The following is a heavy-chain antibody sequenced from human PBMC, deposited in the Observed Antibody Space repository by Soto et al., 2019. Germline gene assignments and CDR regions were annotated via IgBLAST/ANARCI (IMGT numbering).Heavy chain of an antibody. Sequence: VEPLKISCKGSGYSLTSYWISWVRQMPVKGLEWMGRIDPSDYYTNYSPSFQGHVTISADKSISTAYLQWSSLKASDTAMYYCERRGKLLPGGYYGMDVWGQGTTVTVSS. CDR2: IDPSDYYT. CDR1: GYSLTSYW. D-gene: IGHD2-15*01. CDR3: ERRGKLLPGGYYGMDV. V-gene: IGHV5-10-1*01. J-gene: IGHJ6*01.